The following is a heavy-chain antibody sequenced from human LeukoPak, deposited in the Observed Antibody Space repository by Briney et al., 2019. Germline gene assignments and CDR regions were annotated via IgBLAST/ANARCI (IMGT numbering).Heavy chain of an antibody. Sequence: GGSLRLSCAASGFTFSSYGMHWVRQAPGKGLERVAVISYDGSNKYYADSVKGRFTISRDNSKNTLYLQMNSLRAEDTAVYYCAKDANYGGNSILFDYWGQGTLVTVSS. CDR3: AKDANYGGNSILFDY. D-gene: IGHD4-23*01. V-gene: IGHV3-30*18. J-gene: IGHJ4*02. CDR1: GFTFSSYG. CDR2: ISYDGSNK.